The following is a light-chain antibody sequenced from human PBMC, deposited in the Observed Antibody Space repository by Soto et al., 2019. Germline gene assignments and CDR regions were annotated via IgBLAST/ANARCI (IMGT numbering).Light chain of an antibody. CDR3: QLYNNWPPLWA. Sequence: IEMTQPPATLSVSPGESATLSCRASQSVSTTLAWYQQKPGQAPRLLIYGASTRATGVPARFSGSGSGTEFTLTISNLQSEDFAVYYCQLYNNWPPLWAFGQGTKVDI. CDR1: QSVSTT. CDR2: GAS. J-gene: IGKJ1*01. V-gene: IGKV3-15*01.